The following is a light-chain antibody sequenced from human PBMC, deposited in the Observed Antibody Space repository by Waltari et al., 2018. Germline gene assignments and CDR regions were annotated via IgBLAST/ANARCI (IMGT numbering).Light chain of an antibody. V-gene: IGLV1-40*01. CDR2: ATN. CDR3: QSYDNRLSALV. J-gene: IGLJ2*01. Sequence: SVLTQSPSVSGAPGQRVTISCTGSTPNIRAGFDVHWYQQLPGAAPKLVIQATNNRPSGVPGRFSGSKSGTSASLAITGLQAEDEADYYCQSYDNRLSALVFGGGTKLTVL. CDR1: TPNIRAGFD.